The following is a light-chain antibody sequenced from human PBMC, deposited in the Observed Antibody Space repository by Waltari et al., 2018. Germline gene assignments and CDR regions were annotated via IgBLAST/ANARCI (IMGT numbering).Light chain of an antibody. CDR2: SAS. CDR1: QSISRD. CDR3: QQYNTWPPWT. V-gene: IGKV3D-15*03. J-gene: IGKJ1*01. Sequence: ELVMTQSPATLSVSPGERATLSCRDSQSISRDLVWYQQKPGQAPRLRRSSASMRATGFPFRFSGSGSGTEFTLTISNIQSEDFAVYYCQQYNTWPPWTFGQGTKVEF.